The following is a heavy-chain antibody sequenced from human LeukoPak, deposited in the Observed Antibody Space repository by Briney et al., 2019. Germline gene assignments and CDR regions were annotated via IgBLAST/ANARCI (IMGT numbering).Heavy chain of an antibody. CDR3: ARGHSGWYYYMDV. J-gene: IGHJ6*03. Sequence: PSETLSLTCTVSGGSISSSSYYWSWIRQPPGKGLQWIGYIYYSGSTNYNPSLKSRVTISVYTSKNQFSLNLSSVTAADTALYYCARGHSGWYYYMDVWGKGTTVTISS. CDR2: IYYSGST. D-gene: IGHD5-12*01. CDR1: GGSISSSSYY. V-gene: IGHV4-61*01.